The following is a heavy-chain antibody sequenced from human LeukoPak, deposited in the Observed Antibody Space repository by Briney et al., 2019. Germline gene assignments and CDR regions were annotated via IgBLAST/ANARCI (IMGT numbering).Heavy chain of an antibody. J-gene: IGHJ4*02. V-gene: IGHV4-31*03. CDR3: AGLAARSGTFDY. Sequence: SQTLSLTCTVSGGSISSGGYYWSWIRQHPGKGLEWIGYIYYSGSTYYNPSLKSRVTISVDTSKNQFSLKLSSVTAADTAVYYCAGLAARSGTFDYWGQGTLVTVSS. CDR1: GGSISSGGYY. CDR2: IYYSGST. D-gene: IGHD1-14*01.